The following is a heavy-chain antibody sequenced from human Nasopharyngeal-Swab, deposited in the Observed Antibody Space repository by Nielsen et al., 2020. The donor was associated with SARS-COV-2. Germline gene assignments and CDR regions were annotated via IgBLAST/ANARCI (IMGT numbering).Heavy chain of an antibody. CDR1: GYTFTSYD. CDR3: ARGGYSTNAFDI. Sequence: ASVKVSCKASGYTFTSYDINWVRQATGQGLEWMGWMNPNSGNTGYAQKFQGRVAMTRNTSISTAYMELSSLRSEDTAVYYCARGGYSTNAFDIWGQGTMVTVSS. J-gene: IGHJ3*02. CDR2: MNPNSGNT. D-gene: IGHD6-13*01. V-gene: IGHV1-8*01.